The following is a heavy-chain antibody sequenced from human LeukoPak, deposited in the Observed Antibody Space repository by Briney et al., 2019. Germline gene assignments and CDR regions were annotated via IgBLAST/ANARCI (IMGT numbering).Heavy chain of an antibody. J-gene: IGHJ4*02. CDR1: GFTFDDYA. V-gene: IGHV3-9*01. CDR2: ISWSGGSK. Sequence: GGSLRLSCAASGFTFDDYAMNWVRQAPGKGLEWVSGISWSGGSKGYADSVEGRFIISKDNAKSSLYLQMNSLRVEDTALYYCAKAGGGTAAATDFDYWGQGTLVTVSS. CDR3: AKAGGGTAAATDFDY. D-gene: IGHD2-15*01.